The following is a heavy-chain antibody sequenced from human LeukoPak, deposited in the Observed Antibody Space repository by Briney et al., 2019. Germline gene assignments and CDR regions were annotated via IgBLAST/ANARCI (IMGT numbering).Heavy chain of an antibody. CDR3: AKVIRGGYGMHV. CDR2: ISDSSSLT. Sequence: GGSLRLSCAASGFTFISVGMNWVRQAPRKGLDWVSYISDSSSLTYYADSVKGRFTISRDNAKNSLSLQLNSLRDADTAVYFCAKVIRGGYGMHVWGQGTTVTVSS. D-gene: IGHD3-10*01. J-gene: IGHJ6*02. V-gene: IGHV3-48*02. CDR1: GFTFISVG.